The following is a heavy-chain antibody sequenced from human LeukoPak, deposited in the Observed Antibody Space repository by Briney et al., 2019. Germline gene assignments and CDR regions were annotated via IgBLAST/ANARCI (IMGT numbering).Heavy chain of an antibody. CDR3: ARRGGGRWFDP. Sequence: PSETLSLTCTVSGGSISSGDYFWGWIRQHPERGLEWIGYIYNTGNTYCNPSLKSRVTLSVDTSKNQFSLKLTSVTAADTAVYYCARRGGGRWFDPWGQGTLVTVSS. CDR1: GGSISSGDYF. J-gene: IGHJ5*02. D-gene: IGHD3-16*01. V-gene: IGHV4-31*03. CDR2: IYNTGNT.